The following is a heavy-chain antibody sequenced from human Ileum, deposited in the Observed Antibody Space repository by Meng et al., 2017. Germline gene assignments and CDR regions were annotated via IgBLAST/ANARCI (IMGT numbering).Heavy chain of an antibody. J-gene: IGHJ4*02. CDR2: RNTGGGST. V-gene: IGHV1-46*01. Sequence: LEDAGEVIMQAARLPVSYKTSSYSIITNYLTQMRHPAPQGCGGLGVRNTGGGSTTYEEKFEGRVIMTRETSANTVYMELGSLKSEDTAVYYCVREFRGGYFDYWGQGTLVTVSS. D-gene: IGHD3-16*01. CDR1: SYSIITNY. CDR3: VREFRGGYFDY.